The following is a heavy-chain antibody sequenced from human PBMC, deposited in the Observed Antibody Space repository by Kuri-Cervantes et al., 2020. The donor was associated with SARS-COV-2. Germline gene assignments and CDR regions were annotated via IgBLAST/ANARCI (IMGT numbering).Heavy chain of an antibody. V-gene: IGHV3-30-3*01. Sequence: GESLKISCAASGFSLSRYTMNWVRQAPGKGLEWVAVISYDGSNKYYADSVKGRFTISRDNSKNTLYLQMNSLRAEDTAVYYCAREQQLVPNWFDPWGQGTLVTVSS. CDR2: ISYDGSNK. D-gene: IGHD6-13*01. CDR1: GFSLSRYT. CDR3: AREQQLVPNWFDP. J-gene: IGHJ5*02.